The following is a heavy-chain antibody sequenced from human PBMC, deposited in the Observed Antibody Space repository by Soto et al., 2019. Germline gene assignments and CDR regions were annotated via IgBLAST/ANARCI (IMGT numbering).Heavy chain of an antibody. CDR3: ARGPRSYYDFWSGYYRDPDDAFDI. CDR1: PDTFTSYY. V-gene: IGHV1-46*01. CDR2: INPNGGNT. D-gene: IGHD3-3*01. Sequence: SVKLSCKAPPDTFTSYYIHSLRQSPGHWLEWMVIINPNGGNTNYAQKLQGRVTMTTDTSTSTAYMELRSLRSDDTAVYYCARGPRSYYDFWSGYYRDPDDAFDIWGQGTMVTVSS. J-gene: IGHJ3*02.